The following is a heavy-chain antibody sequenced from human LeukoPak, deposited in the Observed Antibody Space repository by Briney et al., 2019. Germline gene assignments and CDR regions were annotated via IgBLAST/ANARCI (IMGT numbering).Heavy chain of an antibody. CDR2: INHSGST. Sequence: PSETLSLTCAVYGGSFSGHYWSWIRQPPGKGLEWIGEINHSGSTNYNPSLKSRVTISVDTSKNQFSLKLSSVTAADTAVYYCARADYDFWSGYLTHYGMDVWGQGTTVTVSS. CDR3: ARADYDFWSGYLTHYGMDV. J-gene: IGHJ6*02. V-gene: IGHV4-34*01. CDR1: GGSFSGHY. D-gene: IGHD3-3*01.